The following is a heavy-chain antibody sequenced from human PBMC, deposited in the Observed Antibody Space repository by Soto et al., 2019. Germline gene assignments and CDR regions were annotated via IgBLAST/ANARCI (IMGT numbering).Heavy chain of an antibody. CDR1: GYTFTSYY. D-gene: IGHD3-10*01. Sequence: SVKVSCKASGYTFTSYYMHWVRQAPGQGLEWMGIINPSGGSTSYAQKFQGRVTMTRDTSTSTVYMELSSLRSEDTAVYYCASAVWFGEFDYYYGMDVWGQGTTVTVSS. CDR3: ASAVWFGEFDYYYGMDV. J-gene: IGHJ6*02. CDR2: INPSGGST. V-gene: IGHV1-46*01.